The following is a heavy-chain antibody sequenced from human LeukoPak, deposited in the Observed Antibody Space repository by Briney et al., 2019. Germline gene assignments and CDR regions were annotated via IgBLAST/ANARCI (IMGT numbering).Heavy chain of an antibody. J-gene: IGHJ4*02. CDR2: IYYDGSSK. CDR1: GITFSRSG. CDR3: ARDKGTTCIDN. V-gene: IGHV3-33*01. D-gene: IGHD4-17*01. Sequence: GGSLRLSCAASGITFSRSGVHWVRQAPGKGLGWVAFIYYDGSSKYYADSVKGRFTISRDNSKDTLYLQMNSLRAEDTAVYYCARDKGTTCIDNWGQGALVTVSS.